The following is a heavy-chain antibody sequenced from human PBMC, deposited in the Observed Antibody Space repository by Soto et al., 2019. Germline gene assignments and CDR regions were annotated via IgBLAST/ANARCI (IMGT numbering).Heavy chain of an antibody. V-gene: IGHV3-23*01. D-gene: IGHD2-15*01. Sequence: GGSLRLSCAASAVTYCNYAMSGVRKAPGKGLEWISAIGGGGITTYYADSVKGRFTISRDNSKNTLFLQMNTLRAEDTAVYYCAKGSGGFRPYYFDYWGQGTLVTVSS. CDR2: IGGGGITT. J-gene: IGHJ4*02. CDR1: AVTYCNYA. CDR3: AKGSGGFRPYYFDY.